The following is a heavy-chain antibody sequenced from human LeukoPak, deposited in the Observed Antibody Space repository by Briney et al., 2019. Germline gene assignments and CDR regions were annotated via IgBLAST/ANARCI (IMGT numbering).Heavy chain of an antibody. Sequence: APVKVSCKASGYTFTGYYMHWVRQAPGQGLEWMGWINPNSGGTNYAQKFQGRVTMTRDTSISTAYMELSRLRSDDTAVYYCAREYSSGWYWFDPWGQGTLVTVSS. V-gene: IGHV1-2*02. CDR3: AREYSSGWYWFDP. J-gene: IGHJ5*02. CDR2: INPNSGGT. CDR1: GYTFTGYY. D-gene: IGHD6-19*01.